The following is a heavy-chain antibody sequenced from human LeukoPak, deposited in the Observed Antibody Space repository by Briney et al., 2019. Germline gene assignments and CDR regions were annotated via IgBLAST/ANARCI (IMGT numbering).Heavy chain of an antibody. V-gene: IGHV3-49*04. Sequence: PGGSLRLSCTASGFTFGDYAMSWVRQAPGKGLEWVGFIRSKAYGGTTEYAASVKGRFTISRDDSKSIAYLQMNSLKTEDTAVYYCTRESVWFGELLTNYYYYGMDVWGQGTTVTVSS. CDR3: TRESVWFGELLTNYYYYGMDV. D-gene: IGHD3-10*01. J-gene: IGHJ6*02. CDR2: IRSKAYGGTT. CDR1: GFTFGDYA.